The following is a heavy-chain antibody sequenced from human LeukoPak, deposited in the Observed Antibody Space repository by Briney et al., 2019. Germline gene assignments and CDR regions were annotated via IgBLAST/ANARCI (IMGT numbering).Heavy chain of an antibody. CDR3: AKEENSYRYQYDY. Sequence: PGGSLRLSCAASGFTFSSYGMHWVRQAPGKGLEWVAIISYDGSNKYYADSVKGRFTISRDNSKNTLYLQMSSLRAEDTAVYYCAKEENSYRYQYDYWGQGTLVTVSS. CDR2: ISYDGSNK. V-gene: IGHV3-30*18. CDR1: GFTFSSYG. D-gene: IGHD5-18*01. J-gene: IGHJ4*02.